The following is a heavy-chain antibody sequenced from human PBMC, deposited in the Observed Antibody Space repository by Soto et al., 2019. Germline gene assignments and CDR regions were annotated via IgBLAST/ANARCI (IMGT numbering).Heavy chain of an antibody. CDR2: IDPNDSYT. J-gene: IGHJ6*02. CDR3: AGHARHPTVVSGTPYYYYHMDV. Sequence: GESLKISCKGSRDTFTRYWISWVRQMPGKGLEWVGRIDPNDSYTNYSQSLQGHVTISADKSISTAYLQWSSLKASDAAKYYCAGHARHPTVVSGTPYYYYHMDVWGQGTTVTVSS. CDR1: RDTFTRYW. D-gene: IGHD4-4*01. V-gene: IGHV5-10-1*01.